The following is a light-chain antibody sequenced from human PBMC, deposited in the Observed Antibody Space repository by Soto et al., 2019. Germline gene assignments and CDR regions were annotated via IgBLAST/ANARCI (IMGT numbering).Light chain of an antibody. V-gene: IGKV4-1*01. CDR1: HNILFSGDNRNY. Sequence: DIVMTQSPDSLAVSLGGRATISCKSSHNILFSGDNRNYLAWYQQKPGQSPRLLMYWASTRKSGVPDRFSGSGSGTDFTLTISSLQAEDVAVYYCQQYHSNPLTFGGGTKVDI. J-gene: IGKJ4*01. CDR3: QQYHSNPLT. CDR2: WAS.